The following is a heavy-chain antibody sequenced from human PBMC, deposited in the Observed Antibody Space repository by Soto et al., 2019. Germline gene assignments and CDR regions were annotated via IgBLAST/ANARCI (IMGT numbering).Heavy chain of an antibody. CDR3: ARADPSLYYYGSGSYYAHNFDY. J-gene: IGHJ4*02. CDR1: SGSISSSNW. CDR2: IYQSGST. V-gene: IGHV4-4*02. D-gene: IGHD3-10*01. Sequence: QVQLQESGPGLVKPSGTLSLTCAVSSGSISSSNWWSWVRQPPGKGLEWIGEIYQSGSTNNNPSLESRVTIAVDKAKNQFSLKLSSVTAADTALYYCARADPSLYYYGSGSYYAHNFDYWGQGTLVTVSS.